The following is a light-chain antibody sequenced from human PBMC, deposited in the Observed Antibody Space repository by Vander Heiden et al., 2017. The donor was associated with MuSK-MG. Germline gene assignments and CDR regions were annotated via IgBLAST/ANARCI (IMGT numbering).Light chain of an antibody. CDR3: AAWDDSLNVVV. Sequence: QSVLTQPPSASGTPGQRATISCSGSSSNIGSNTVTWYQQLPGTAPKLLIYSNNQRPSGVPDRFSGSKSGTSASLAISGLQSEDEADYYCAAWDDSLNVVVFGGGTKLTVL. V-gene: IGLV1-44*01. CDR2: SNN. J-gene: IGLJ2*01. CDR1: SSNIGSNT.